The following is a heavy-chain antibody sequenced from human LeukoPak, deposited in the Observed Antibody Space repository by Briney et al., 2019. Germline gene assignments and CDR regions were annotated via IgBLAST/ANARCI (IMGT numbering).Heavy chain of an antibody. Sequence: GGSLRLSCAASGFIFSNYWMSWLRQAPGKGLEWVANIRQEGNKKNYVDSVGGRFTIYRDNVQNSVYLQMTSLRAEDTAVYYCATDTGHGYFESWGQGTLVTVSS. CDR2: IRQEGNKK. CDR3: ATDTGHGYFES. J-gene: IGHJ4*02. CDR1: GFIFSNYW. D-gene: IGHD4-17*01. V-gene: IGHV3-7*01.